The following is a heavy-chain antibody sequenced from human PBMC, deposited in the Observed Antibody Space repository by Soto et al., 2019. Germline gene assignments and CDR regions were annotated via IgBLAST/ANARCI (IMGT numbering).Heavy chain of an antibody. CDR3: ARGARSTAESEDNYTPFDY. Sequence: GASVKVSCKTSGYTFSRYGISWVRQAPGQGLEWMGWVSAENGNTNSVQNVQGRVTMTTDTSTNTAYMELRSLTSDDTAVYYCARGARSTAESEDNYTPFDYWGQGTLVTVSS. CDR1: GYTFSRYG. J-gene: IGHJ4*01. D-gene: IGHD4-4*01. V-gene: IGHV1-18*01. CDR2: VSAENGNT.